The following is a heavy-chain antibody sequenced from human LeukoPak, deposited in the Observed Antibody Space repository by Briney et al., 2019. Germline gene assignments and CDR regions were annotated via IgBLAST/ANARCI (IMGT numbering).Heavy chain of an antibody. V-gene: IGHV3-23*01. J-gene: IGHJ4*02. CDR3: AKSGSGWYRFDC. Sequence: GGSLRLSCAASGFTFSSYAMSWVRQAPGKGLEWVSAISGSGDSTYYADSVKDRFTISRDNSKNTLYLQMNSLRAEDTAVYYCAKSGSGWYRFDCWGQGTLVTVSS. D-gene: IGHD6-19*01. CDR1: GFTFSSYA. CDR2: ISGSGDST.